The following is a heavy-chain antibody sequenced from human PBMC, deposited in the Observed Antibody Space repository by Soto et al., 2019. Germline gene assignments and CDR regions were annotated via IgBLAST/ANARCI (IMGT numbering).Heavy chain of an antibody. D-gene: IGHD2-8*01. V-gene: IGHV4-34*01. J-gene: IGHJ4*02. CDR3: TILSNDLYFLDY. CDR1: GGSFNDSY. Sequence: PSETLSLTCAVSGGSFNDSYWWWIRQPPGKVLEWIAEINHRGTNNYNPSLKRRVTLSVDTSKNQFSLNLSYVTAADTDVYYCTILSNDLYFLDYWGQGTLDTVSS. CDR2: INHRGTN.